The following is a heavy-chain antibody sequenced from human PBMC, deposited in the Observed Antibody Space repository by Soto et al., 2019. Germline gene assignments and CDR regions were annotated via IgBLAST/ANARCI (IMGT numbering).Heavy chain of an antibody. CDR2: IKQDGSEK. J-gene: IGHJ6*02. Sequence: GGSLRLSCAASGFTFSSYWMSWVRQAPGKGLEWVANIKQDGSEKYYVDSVKGRFTISRDNAKNSLYLQMNSLRAEDTAVYYCARIYYDFWSGYYPDGMDVWGQGTTVTVSS. V-gene: IGHV3-7*01. CDR3: ARIYYDFWSGYYPDGMDV. D-gene: IGHD3-3*01. CDR1: GFTFSSYW.